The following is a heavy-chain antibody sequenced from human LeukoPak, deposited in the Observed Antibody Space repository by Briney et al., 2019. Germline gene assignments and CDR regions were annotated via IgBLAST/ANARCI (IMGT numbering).Heavy chain of an antibody. CDR3: AKADYSSGWYYFDC. CDR2: ICWNSGSI. J-gene: IGHJ4*02. Sequence: PGGSLRLSCAASGFTFDDYAMHWVRQAPGKGLEWVSGICWNSGSIGYADSVKGRFTISRDNAKNSLYLQMNSLRAEDMALYYCAKADYSSGWYYFDCWRQGTLVGVSS. D-gene: IGHD6-19*01. CDR1: GFTFDDYA. V-gene: IGHV3-9*03.